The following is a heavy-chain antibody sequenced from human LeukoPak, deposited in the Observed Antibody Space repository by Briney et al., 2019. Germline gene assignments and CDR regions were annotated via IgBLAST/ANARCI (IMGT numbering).Heavy chain of an antibody. CDR2: ISWKSDGI. CDR3: ARDARMGTDYYYYYGMDV. CDR1: GFTFDDHA. Sequence: GGSLRLSCAASGFTFDDHAMHWVRQAPGKGLEWVSGISWKSDGIGYADSVKGRFTISRDNAKNSLYPQMKSLRPEDTALYYCARDARMGTDYYYYYGMDVWGQGTTVTVSS. J-gene: IGHJ6*02. V-gene: IGHV3-9*01. D-gene: IGHD5-18*01.